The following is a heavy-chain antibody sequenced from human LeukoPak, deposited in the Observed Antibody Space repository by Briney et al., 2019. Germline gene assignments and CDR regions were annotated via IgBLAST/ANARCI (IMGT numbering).Heavy chain of an antibody. CDR3: AGGPDSRKTGY. CDR1: GESFTDHH. Sequence: SETLSLTCDIYGESFTDHHLSWIRQPPGKGLEWIGEISHDEGTNYNPSLKSRVTISLDTSKNQFSLKPTSVTAADTAVYYCAGGPDSRKTGYWGPGTLVTVSS. CDR2: ISHDEGT. D-gene: IGHD1-14*01. J-gene: IGHJ4*02. V-gene: IGHV4-34*01.